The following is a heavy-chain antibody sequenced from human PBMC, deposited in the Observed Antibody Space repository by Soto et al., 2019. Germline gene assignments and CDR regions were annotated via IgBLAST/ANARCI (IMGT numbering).Heavy chain of an antibody. CDR3: ARDRHFHH. Sequence: QVQLQQWGAGLLKTSETLSLTCAVYGGSFSGYYWSWIRQPPGKGLEWIGEINHSGSTNYNPSLKSRVTISVDTSKNQFSLKLSSVTAADTAVYYCARDRHFHHWGQGTLVTVSS. J-gene: IGHJ1*01. V-gene: IGHV4-34*01. CDR2: INHSGST. CDR1: GGSFSGYY.